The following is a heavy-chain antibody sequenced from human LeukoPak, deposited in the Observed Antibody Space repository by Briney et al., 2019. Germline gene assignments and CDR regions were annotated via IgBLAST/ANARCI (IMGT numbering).Heavy chain of an antibody. J-gene: IGHJ4*02. V-gene: IGHV1-2*02. CDR2: INANSGGT. CDR1: GYTFTDFY. CDR3: ARDFNWGPDY. Sequence: GASVKVSCKATGYTFTDFYMHWVRQAPGQGLEWMGWINANSGGTNYAQKFQDRVTMTRDTSISTAYMELSRLRSDDTAVYYCARDFNWGPDYWGQGTLVTVSS. D-gene: IGHD7-27*01.